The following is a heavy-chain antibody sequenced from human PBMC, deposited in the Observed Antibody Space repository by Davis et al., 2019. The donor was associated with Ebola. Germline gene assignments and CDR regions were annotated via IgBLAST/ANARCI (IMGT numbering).Heavy chain of an antibody. CDR2: IYPGDSDT. D-gene: IGHD6-6*01. V-gene: IGHV5-51*01. CDR3: ARQGREYSSSGGDY. J-gene: IGHJ4*02. Sequence: GGSLRLSCHGSGYTLSSYWIAWVRQTPEKGLEWMGIIYPGDSDTRYSPSFQGQVTISADKSISTAYLQWSSLKASDTAMYYCARQGREYSSSGGDYWGQGTLVTVSS. CDR1: GYTLSSYW.